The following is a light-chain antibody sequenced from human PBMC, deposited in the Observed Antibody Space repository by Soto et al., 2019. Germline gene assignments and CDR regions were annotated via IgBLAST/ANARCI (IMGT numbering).Light chain of an antibody. V-gene: IGKV3-11*01. Sequence: EIVLTQSRATLSLSPGERATLSFRASQSIRTFLAWYQHRPGQAPRLLIYDASDRATGIPARFSGSGSGTDFTLTISSLEPEDSAFYYCQQRDNWPQTFGQGTKVDIK. CDR2: DAS. J-gene: IGKJ1*01. CDR1: QSIRTF. CDR3: QQRDNWPQT.